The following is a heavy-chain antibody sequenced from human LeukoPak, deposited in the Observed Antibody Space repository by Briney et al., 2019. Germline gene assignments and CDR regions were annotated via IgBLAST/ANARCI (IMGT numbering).Heavy chain of an antibody. CDR3: AKFLDDGSGYDAFDI. CDR2: IGGSGIRT. CDR1: GFTFTTYG. J-gene: IGHJ3*02. V-gene: IGHV3-23*01. Sequence: TGGSLRLSCSASGFTFTTYGMNWVRQAPGKGLEWVSGIGGSGIRTYYADSVKGRFTISRDNSKNTLYLQMNSLRAEVTAIYYCAKFLDDGSGYDAFDIWGQGTMVTVSS. D-gene: IGHD3-10*01.